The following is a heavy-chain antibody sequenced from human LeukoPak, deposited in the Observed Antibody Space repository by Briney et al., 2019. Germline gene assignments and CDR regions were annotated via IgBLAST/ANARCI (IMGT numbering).Heavy chain of an antibody. J-gene: IGHJ4*02. CDR2: TYNSGST. Sequence: PSETLSLTCTVSGGSISGYYWSWIRQPPGKGLEWIGYTYNSGSTNYNPSLKSRVTISVDTSKNQFSLNLTSVTAADTAVYYCAGYPGYTYGPEGFDYWGQGTLVTVSS. D-gene: IGHD5-18*01. CDR1: GGSISGYY. V-gene: IGHV4-59*08. CDR3: AGYPGYTYGPEGFDY.